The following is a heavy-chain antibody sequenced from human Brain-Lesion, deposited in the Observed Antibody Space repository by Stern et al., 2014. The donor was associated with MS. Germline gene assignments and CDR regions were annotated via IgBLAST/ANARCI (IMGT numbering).Heavy chain of an antibody. D-gene: IGHD6-6*01. V-gene: IGHV3-30-3*01. CDR2: ISYDGDNK. CDR3: ARERFSCSSRLFDY. CDR1: GFTFDSYA. J-gene: IGHJ4*02. Sequence: VQLVESGGGVVQPGRSLRLSCAASGFTFDSYAMHWVRQTPGKGLEWVAVISYDGDNKYYADSVKGRFTISRDNSKNPLYLLMTSLSPEDTAVYYCARERFSCSSRLFDYWGQGALVTVTS.